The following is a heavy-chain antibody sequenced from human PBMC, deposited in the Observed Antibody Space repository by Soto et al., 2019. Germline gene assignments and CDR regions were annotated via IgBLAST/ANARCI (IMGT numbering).Heavy chain of an antibody. Sequence: ASVKVSCTASVYTFTVYYIHCVRQAPGQGLGWMGWINPNSGGTNYAQKFQGWVTMTRDTSISTAYMELSRLRSDVTAVYYCARANADTAMVADDAFDIWGQGTMVTVSS. D-gene: IGHD5-18*01. CDR1: VYTFTVYY. J-gene: IGHJ3*02. CDR3: ARANADTAMVADDAFDI. V-gene: IGHV1-2*04. CDR2: INPNSGGT.